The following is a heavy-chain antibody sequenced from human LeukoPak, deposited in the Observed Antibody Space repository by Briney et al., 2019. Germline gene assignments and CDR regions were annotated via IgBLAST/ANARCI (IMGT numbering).Heavy chain of an antibody. Sequence: SETLSLTCTVSGGSISSSSYYWGWIRQPPGKGLEWIGSIYYSGSTYYNPSLKSRVTISVDTSKNQFSLKLSSVTAADTAVYYCVRSGYRYGADALDIWGQGTMVTVSS. CDR2: IYYSGST. D-gene: IGHD5-18*01. V-gene: IGHV4-39*07. CDR3: VRSGYRYGADALDI. CDR1: GGSISSSSYY. J-gene: IGHJ3*02.